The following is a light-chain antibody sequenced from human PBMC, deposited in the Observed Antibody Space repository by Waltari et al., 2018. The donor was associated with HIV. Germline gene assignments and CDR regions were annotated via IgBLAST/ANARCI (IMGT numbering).Light chain of an antibody. J-gene: IGKJ5*01. CDR2: GAS. V-gene: IGKV3-20*01. Sequence: EIVLTQSPGTLSLSPGERATLSCRASQSLRSSHLGWHQQKPGQPPRLLMYGASNRASGVPDRFSGSGSGTDFTLTISRLEPEDFAVYYCQQFAYSPRTFGQGTRLEIK. CDR1: QSLRSSH. CDR3: QQFAYSPRT.